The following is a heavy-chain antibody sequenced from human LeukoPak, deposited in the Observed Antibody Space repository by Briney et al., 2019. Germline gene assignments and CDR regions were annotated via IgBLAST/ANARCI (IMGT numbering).Heavy chain of an antibody. V-gene: IGHV4-59*01. CDR1: GGSISSYY. J-gene: IGHJ5*02. D-gene: IGHD4-11*01. Sequence: PSETLSLTCTVSGGSISSYYWSWIPQPPGKGLEWIGYIYYSGSTNYNPSLKSRVTISVDTSKNQFSLKLSSVTAADTAVYYCAREHSNFVRNNWFDPWGQGTLVTVSS. CDR3: AREHSNFVRNNWFDP. CDR2: IYYSGST.